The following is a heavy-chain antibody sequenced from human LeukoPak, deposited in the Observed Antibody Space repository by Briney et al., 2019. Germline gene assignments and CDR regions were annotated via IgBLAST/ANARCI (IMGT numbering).Heavy chain of an antibody. V-gene: IGHV3-7*01. Sequence: GGSLRLSCAASGFTFSSYWMSWVRQAPGKGLEWVANIKQDGSEKYYVDSVKGRFTISRDNAKNSLYLQMNSLRAEDTAVYYCARDHSSSWYHFDYWGQGTLVTVSS. CDR1: GFTFSSYW. D-gene: IGHD6-13*01. J-gene: IGHJ4*02. CDR2: IKQDGSEK. CDR3: ARDHSSSWYHFDY.